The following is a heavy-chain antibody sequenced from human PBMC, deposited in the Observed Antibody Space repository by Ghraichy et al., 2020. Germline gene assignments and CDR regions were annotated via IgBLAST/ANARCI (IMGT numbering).Heavy chain of an antibody. V-gene: IGHV3-30*18. Sequence: GGSLRLSCAASGFTFSSYGMHWVRQAPGKGLEWVAVISYDGSNKYYADSVKGRFTISRDNSKNTLYLQMNSLRAEDTAVYYCAKDGQKYYDFWSGYYKGISSWFDPWGQGTLVTFPS. CDR1: GFTFSSYG. D-gene: IGHD3-3*01. J-gene: IGHJ5*02. CDR2: ISYDGSNK. CDR3: AKDGQKYYDFWSGYYKGISSWFDP.